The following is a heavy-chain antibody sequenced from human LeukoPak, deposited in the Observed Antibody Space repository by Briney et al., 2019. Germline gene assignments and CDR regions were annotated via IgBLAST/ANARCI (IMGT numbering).Heavy chain of an antibody. Sequence: GESLKISCKGSGYSFTSYWIGWVRQMPGKGLEWMGIIYPGDSDTRYSPSFQGQVTISADKSISTAYLQWSSLKASDTAMYYCARNHGDYGTYYYYGMDVWGQGTTVTVSS. J-gene: IGHJ6*02. CDR2: IYPGDSDT. V-gene: IGHV5-51*01. CDR1: GYSFTSYW. CDR3: ARNHGDYGTYYYYGMDV. D-gene: IGHD4-17*01.